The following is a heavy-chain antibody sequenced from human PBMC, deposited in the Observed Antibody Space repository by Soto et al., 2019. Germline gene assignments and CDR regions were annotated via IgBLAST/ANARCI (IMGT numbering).Heavy chain of an antibody. Sequence: PGGSLRLSCAASGFTFSDYYMSWIRQAPGKGLEWVSYISSSGSTIYYADSVKGRFTISRDNAKNSLYLQMNSLRAEDTAVYYCAKDHSDFWSGYSSPVSRWVWYYFDDRGQGTPVTVSS. CDR3: AKDHSDFWSGYSSPVSRWVWYYFDD. CDR1: GFTFSDYY. D-gene: IGHD3-3*01. CDR2: ISSSGSTI. J-gene: IGHJ4*02. V-gene: IGHV3-11*01.